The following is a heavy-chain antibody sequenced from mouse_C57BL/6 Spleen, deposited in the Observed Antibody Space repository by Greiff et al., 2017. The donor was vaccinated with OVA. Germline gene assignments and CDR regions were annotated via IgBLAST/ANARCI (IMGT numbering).Heavy chain of an antibody. V-gene: IGHV6-3*01. CDR2: IRLKSDNYAT. J-gene: IGHJ3*01. Sequence: EVKLEESGGGLVQPGGSMKLSCVASGFTFSNYWMNWVRQSPEKGLEWVAQIRLKSDNYATHYAESVKGRFTISRDDSKSSVYLQMNNLRAEDTGIYYCTGPYYGSFFAYWGQGTLVTVSA. CDR1: GFTFSNYW. D-gene: IGHD1-1*01. CDR3: TGPYYGSFFAY.